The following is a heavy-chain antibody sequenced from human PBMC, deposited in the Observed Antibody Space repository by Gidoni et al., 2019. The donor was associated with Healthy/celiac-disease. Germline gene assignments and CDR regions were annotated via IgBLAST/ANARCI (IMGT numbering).Heavy chain of an antibody. CDR1: GFTFSRYG. D-gene: IGHD2-21*02. J-gene: IGHJ1*01. CDR2: ISYDGTNK. V-gene: IGHV3-30*18. Sequence: QVQLVESGGDVVQPGRSMRLSCAASGFTFSRYGMHWVRQAPGKGREWVAVISYDGTNKQFANSGKGRFTISRDNSKNTLYLQMISLRPEDTAVYFCAKDPKTYWGGDCYEYFQHWGQGTLVTVSS. CDR3: AKDPKTYWGGDCYEYFQH.